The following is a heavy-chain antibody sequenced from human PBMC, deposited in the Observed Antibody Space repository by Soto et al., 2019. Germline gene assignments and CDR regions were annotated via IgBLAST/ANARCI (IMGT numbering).Heavy chain of an antibody. J-gene: IGHJ6*02. CDR2: ISSSSSTI. Sequence: PGGSLRLSCAASGFTFSSYSMNWVRQAPGKGLEWVSYISSSSSTIYYADSVKGRFTISRDNAKNSLYLQMNSLRAEDTAVYYCARYYDYSGGTSGGMDVWGQGTTVTVSS. D-gene: IGHD3-22*01. CDR3: ARYYDYSGGTSGGMDV. V-gene: IGHV3-48*01. CDR1: GFTFSSYS.